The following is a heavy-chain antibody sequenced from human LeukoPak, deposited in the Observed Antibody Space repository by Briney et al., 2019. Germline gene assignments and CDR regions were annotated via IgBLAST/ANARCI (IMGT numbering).Heavy chain of an antibody. V-gene: IGHV3-23*01. Sequence: GGSLRLSCAASGFTFSSYAMSWVRQAPGKGLEWVSAISGSGGSTYYADSVKGRFTISRDNSKNTLYLQMNSLRAEDTAVYYCARPYNWNYGAPWVDAFDIWGQGTMVTVSS. CDR1: GFTFSSYA. J-gene: IGHJ3*02. CDR2: ISGSGGST. D-gene: IGHD1-7*01. CDR3: ARPYNWNYGAPWVDAFDI.